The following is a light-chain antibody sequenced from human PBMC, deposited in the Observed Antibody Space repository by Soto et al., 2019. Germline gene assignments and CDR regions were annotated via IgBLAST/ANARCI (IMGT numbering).Light chain of an antibody. J-gene: IGKJ4*01. CDR1: QSVGRN. Sequence: EIVMTQSPATLSVSPGERATLSCRASQSVGRNLAWYQQKPGQAPRLLISGASTRATDIPARFSGSGSGTEFSLTISSLQSEDFAVYFCQQYNYWPPLTFGGGTKVEIK. V-gene: IGKV3-15*01. CDR2: GAS. CDR3: QQYNYWPPLT.